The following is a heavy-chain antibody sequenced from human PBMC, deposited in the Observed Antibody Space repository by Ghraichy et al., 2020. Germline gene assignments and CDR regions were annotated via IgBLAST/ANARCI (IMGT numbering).Heavy chain of an antibody. J-gene: IGHJ4*02. CDR1: GYTFTDFY. V-gene: IGHV1-2*02. CDR2: INPNSGGT. CDR3: ARDSGHILTGYYLFDY. D-gene: IGHD3-9*01. Sequence: ASVKVSCKASGYTFTDFYIHWVRQAPGQGLEWMGWINPNSGGTNYAQKFEGRVTMTRDTSISTAYMELSRLRSDDTAVYYCARDSGHILTGYYLFDYWGQGTLVTVSS.